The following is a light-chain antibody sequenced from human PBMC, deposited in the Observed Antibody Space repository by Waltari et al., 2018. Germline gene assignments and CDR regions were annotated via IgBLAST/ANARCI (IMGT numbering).Light chain of an antibody. V-gene: IGKV2D-29*02. Sequence: SQSLLHSDGRTRLFWYLQKSGRSPRLLISKVYDRFSGVSDRFGGSGSGTDFTLNISRVEPEDVGIYFCMQNIQLPTFGQGTKVQI. CDR3: MQNIQLPT. J-gene: IGKJ1*01. CDR1: QSLLHSDGRTR. CDR2: KVY.